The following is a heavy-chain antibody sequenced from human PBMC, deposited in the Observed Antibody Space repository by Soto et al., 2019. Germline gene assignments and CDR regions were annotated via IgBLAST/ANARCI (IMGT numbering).Heavy chain of an antibody. Sequence: ILRHPYSVACGTSVGFCWRCIMQTAGEGLEWIGYIYYSGSTNYNPSLKSRVTISVDTSKNQFSLKLSSVTAADTAVYYCARAPLTRYGGYYHGMGISGQ. V-gene: IGHV4-59*01. J-gene: IGHJ6*02. CDR3: ARAPLTRYGGYYHGMGI. D-gene: IGHD5-18*01. CDR1: CGTSVGFC. CDR2: IYYSGST.